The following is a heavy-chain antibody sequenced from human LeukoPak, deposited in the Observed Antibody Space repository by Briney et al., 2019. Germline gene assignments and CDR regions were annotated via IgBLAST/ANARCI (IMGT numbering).Heavy chain of an antibody. V-gene: IGHV3-9*01. D-gene: IGHD1-26*01. CDR3: AKMSSLNWFDP. CDR1: GFTFDDYA. Sequence: PGRSLRLSCAASGFTFDDYAMLWVRQAPGKGLEWVSGISWNSGSIGYADSVKGRFTISRDNAKNSLYLQMNSLRAEDTALYYCAKMSSLNWFDPWGQGTLVTVSS. CDR2: ISWNSGSI. J-gene: IGHJ5*02.